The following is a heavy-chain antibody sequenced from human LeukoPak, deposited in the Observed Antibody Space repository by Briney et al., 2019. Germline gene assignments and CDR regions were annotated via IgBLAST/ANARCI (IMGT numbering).Heavy chain of an antibody. J-gene: IGHJ4*02. CDR1: GFTFSSYS. CDR3: ARVLLGYCSSTSCQNLV. Sequence: PGGSLRLSCAASGFTFSSYSMNWVRQAPGKGLERVSSISSSSSYIYYANSVKGRFTISRDNAKNSPYLQMNSLRAEDTAVYYCARVLLGYCSSTSCQNLVWGQGTLVTVSS. D-gene: IGHD2-2*01. CDR2: ISSSSSYI. V-gene: IGHV3-21*01.